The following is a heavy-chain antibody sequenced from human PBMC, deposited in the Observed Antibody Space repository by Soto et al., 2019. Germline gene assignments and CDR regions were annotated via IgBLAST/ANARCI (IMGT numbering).Heavy chain of an antibody. V-gene: IGHV3-23*01. D-gene: IGHD6-13*01. CDR3: AKDVAAAGPGGGMDV. CDR2: ISGSGGST. CDR1: GFTFSSYA. J-gene: IGHJ6*02. Sequence: GGSLRLFCAASGFTFSSYAMSWVRQAPGKGLEWVSAISGSGGSTYYADSVKGRFTISRDNSKNTLYLQMNSLRAEDTAVYYCAKDVAAAGPGGGMDVWGQGTTVTVSS.